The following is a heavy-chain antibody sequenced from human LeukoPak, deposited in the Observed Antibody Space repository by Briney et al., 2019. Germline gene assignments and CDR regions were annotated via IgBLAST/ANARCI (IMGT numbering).Heavy chain of an antibody. Sequence: SVTVSFKASGGTFSSYAISWVRQAPGQGLEWMGGIIPIFGTANYAQKFQGRVTITADESTSTAYMELSSLRSEDTAVYYCARTSGYSYGQDAFDIWGQGTMVTVSS. V-gene: IGHV1-69*13. J-gene: IGHJ3*02. CDR3: ARTSGYSYGQDAFDI. CDR2: IIPIFGTA. CDR1: GGTFSSYA. D-gene: IGHD5-18*01.